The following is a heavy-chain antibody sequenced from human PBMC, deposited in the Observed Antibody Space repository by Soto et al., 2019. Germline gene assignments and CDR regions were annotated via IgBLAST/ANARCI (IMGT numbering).Heavy chain of an antibody. CDR3: AIVQRYSYTNWFDP. Sequence: QAQLQESGPGLVKPSQTLSLTCSVSGDSISSAIYYWSWIRQHPGKGLEWIGNIYYSGSTYYNPSLKGRVTMSGDTSKNQFALKVNSVPAADTAVYYCAIVQRYSYTNWFDPWGQGILVTVSS. CDR1: GDSISSAIYY. D-gene: IGHD5-18*01. V-gene: IGHV4-31*02. CDR2: IYYSGST. J-gene: IGHJ5*02.